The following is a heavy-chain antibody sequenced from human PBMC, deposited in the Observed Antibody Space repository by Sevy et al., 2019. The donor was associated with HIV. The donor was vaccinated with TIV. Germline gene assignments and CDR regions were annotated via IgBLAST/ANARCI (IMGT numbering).Heavy chain of an antibody. J-gene: IGHJ3*02. Sequence: GGSLRLSCAASGFTFSGYWMNWVRQAPGEGLEWVANIKQDGSETYYVDSVKGRFTISRDNAKKLLYLQMNSLRVEDTAVYYCARDSEWGSSWPEGAFDIWGQGTMVTVSS. CDR1: GFTFSGYW. D-gene: IGHD6-13*01. V-gene: IGHV3-7*01. CDR3: ARDSEWGSSWPEGAFDI. CDR2: IKQDGSET.